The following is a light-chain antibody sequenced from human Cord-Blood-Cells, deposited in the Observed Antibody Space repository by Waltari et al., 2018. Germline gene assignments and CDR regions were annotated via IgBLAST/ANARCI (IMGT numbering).Light chain of an antibody. Sequence: AIRLTQSPSSFSASTGDRVTITCRASPGISSYLAWYPQKPGKAPKLLIYAASTLQSGFPSRFSGSGSGTDFSLTISCLQSEDFATYYCQQYYSYPLTFGGGTKVEIK. CDR3: QQYYSYPLT. V-gene: IGKV1-8*01. CDR2: AAS. CDR1: PGISSY. J-gene: IGKJ4*01.